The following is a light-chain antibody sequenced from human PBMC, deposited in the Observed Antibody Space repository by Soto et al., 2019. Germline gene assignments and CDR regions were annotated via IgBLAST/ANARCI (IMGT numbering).Light chain of an antibody. Sequence: DIQMTQSPSTLSAPVGDRVTITCRASQSISSWLAWYQQKPGKAPKLLIYKASSLESGVPSRFSGSGSGTEFTLTISSLQPDDFATYYCQQYNSYSQTCGQGTKVDIK. CDR1: QSISSW. CDR2: KAS. V-gene: IGKV1-5*03. J-gene: IGKJ1*01. CDR3: QQYNSYSQT.